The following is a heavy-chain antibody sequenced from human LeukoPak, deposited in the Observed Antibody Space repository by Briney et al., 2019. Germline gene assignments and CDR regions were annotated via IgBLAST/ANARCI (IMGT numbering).Heavy chain of an antibody. CDR3: ARRLNWFDP. D-gene: IGHD3-16*01. Sequence: WETLSLTCTVSGGSISSNSFHWGWIRQPPGKGREWIGRMDYIGSTYYNPSLTRRVSISVDTSKNQFSLKLQPVTAADTAVYYCARRLNWFDPWGQGTLVTVSS. CDR2: MDYIGST. CDR1: GGSISSNSFH. V-gene: IGHV4-39*01. J-gene: IGHJ5*02.